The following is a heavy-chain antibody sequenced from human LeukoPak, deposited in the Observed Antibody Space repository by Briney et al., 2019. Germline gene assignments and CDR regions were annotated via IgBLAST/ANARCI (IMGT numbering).Heavy chain of an antibody. CDR3: ARVRYNWKLEWWFDP. CDR1: GFTFSSYL. CDR2: INQDGSEK. D-gene: IGHD1-20*01. Sequence: GGALRLSRAASGFTFSSYLISWVRPAPGRGLAWVANINQDGSEKYYVDSVNGRFTISRDNAKNSLYLQMNSLRAEDTAVYYCARVRYNWKLEWWFDPWGQGTLVTVSS. V-gene: IGHV3-7*01. J-gene: IGHJ5*02.